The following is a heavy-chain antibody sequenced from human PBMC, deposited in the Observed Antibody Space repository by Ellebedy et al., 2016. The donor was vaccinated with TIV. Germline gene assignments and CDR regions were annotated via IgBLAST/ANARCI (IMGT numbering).Heavy chain of an antibody. V-gene: IGHV1-8*01. CDR1: GYTFTSYD. CDR3: ARGGHYYDSSGYLNMAFDI. CDR2: MHPNSGNT. D-gene: IGHD3-22*01. Sequence: ASVKVSCKASGYTFTSYDINWVRQATGQGLEWMGWMHPNSGNTGYAQKFQGRVTMTRNTSITTAYMELSSLRSEDTAVYYCARGGHYYDSSGYLNMAFDIWGQGTMVTVSS. J-gene: IGHJ3*02.